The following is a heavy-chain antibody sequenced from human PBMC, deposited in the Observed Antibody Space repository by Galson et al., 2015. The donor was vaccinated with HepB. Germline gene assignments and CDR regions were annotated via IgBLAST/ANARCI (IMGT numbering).Heavy chain of an antibody. D-gene: IGHD5-18*01. CDR1: GFAFSSYW. V-gene: IGHV3-7*03. CDR2: IKQDGSEK. CDR3: AVPHQQVDTAMVDY. Sequence: SLRLSCAASGFAFSSYWMSWVRQAPGKGLEWVANIKQDGSEKYYVDSVKGRFTISRDNAKNSLYLQMNSLRAEDTAVYYCAVPHQQVDTAMVDYWGQGNLVTASS. J-gene: IGHJ4*02.